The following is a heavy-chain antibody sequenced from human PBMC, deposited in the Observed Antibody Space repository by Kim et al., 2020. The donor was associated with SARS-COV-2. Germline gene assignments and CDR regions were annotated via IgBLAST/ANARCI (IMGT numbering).Heavy chain of an antibody. J-gene: IGHJ4*02. Sequence: ASVKVSCKASGYTFTSYGISWVRQAPGQGLEWMGWISAYNGNTNYAQKLQGRVTMTTDTSTSTAYMELRSLRSDDTAVYYCARDEDDFWSGYSDFDYWGQGTLVTVSS. CDR2: ISAYNGNT. CDR3: ARDEDDFWSGYSDFDY. D-gene: IGHD3-3*01. V-gene: IGHV1-18*01. CDR1: GYTFTSYG.